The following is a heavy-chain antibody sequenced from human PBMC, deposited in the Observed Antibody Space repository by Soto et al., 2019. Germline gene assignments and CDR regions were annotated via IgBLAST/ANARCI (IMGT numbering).Heavy chain of an antibody. D-gene: IGHD4-17*01. CDR3: TTDSYMTSLIVRFDY. V-gene: IGHV3-15*07. Sequence: GGSLGLSCAASGFIFSNAWINWFRQGPGKGLEWVGRVKSKTDGGTTDFAAPVKGRFAISRDDSKNMVYLEMNSLKTEDTSIYYCTTDSYMTSLIVRFDYWGHGTLVTVSS. J-gene: IGHJ4*01. CDR2: VKSKTDGGTT. CDR1: GFIFSNAW.